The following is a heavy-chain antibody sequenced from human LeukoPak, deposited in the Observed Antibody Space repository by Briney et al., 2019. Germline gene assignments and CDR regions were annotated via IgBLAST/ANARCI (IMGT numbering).Heavy chain of an antibody. V-gene: IGHV4-39*01. CDR3: ARHSYYDHSGGRNWFDP. J-gene: IGHJ5*02. CDR1: GGSIASSSNY. CDR2: IFYTGNT. D-gene: IGHD3-22*01. Sequence: PSETLSLTCTVSGGSIASSSNYWVWIRQPPGKGLEWIGNIFYTGNTYYNPSLKSRVTISVDTSKNQFSLKLSSVTAADTAVYYCARHSYYDHSGGRNWFDPWGQGTLVTVSS.